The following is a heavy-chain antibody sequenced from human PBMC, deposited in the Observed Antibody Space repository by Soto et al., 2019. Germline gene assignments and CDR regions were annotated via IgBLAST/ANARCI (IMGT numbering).Heavy chain of an antibody. CDR3: ALSHHDFWSGYPFYYGMDV. D-gene: IGHD3-3*01. J-gene: IGHJ6*02. V-gene: IGHV1-18*04. CDR1: GYTFTSYG. Sequence: ASVKVSCKASGYTFTSYGISWVRQAPGQGLEWMGWISAYNGNTNYAQKLQGRVTMTTDTPTSTAYMELRSLRSDDTAVHYCALSHHDFWSGYPFYYGMDVWGQGTTVTVSS. CDR2: ISAYNGNT.